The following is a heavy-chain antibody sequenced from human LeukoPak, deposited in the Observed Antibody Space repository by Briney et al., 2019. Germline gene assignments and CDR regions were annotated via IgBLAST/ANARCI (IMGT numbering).Heavy chain of an antibody. J-gene: IGHJ5*02. CDR1: GDSISSGTFY. CDR2: IHYSGNT. D-gene: IGHD4-17*01. V-gene: IGHV4-39*07. Sequence: SETLSLTCTVSGDSISSGTFYWGWVRQPPGKGLEWIGSIHYSGNTYYNPSLKSPVTISVDTSKNQFSLKLSSVTAADTAVYYCARERFYGEGHWFDPWGQGTLVTVSS. CDR3: ARERFYGEGHWFDP.